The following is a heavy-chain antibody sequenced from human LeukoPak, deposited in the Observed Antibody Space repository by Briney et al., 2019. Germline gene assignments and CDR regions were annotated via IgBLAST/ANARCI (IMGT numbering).Heavy chain of an antibody. Sequence: ASVKVSCKASGGTFSSYAISWVRQAPGQGLEWMGGIIPIFGTANYAQKFQGRVTITTDESTSTAYMELSSLRSEDTAVYYCARGGRNDFWSGYYDYWGQGTLVTVSS. V-gene: IGHV1-69*05. CDR3: ARGGRNDFWSGYYDY. J-gene: IGHJ4*02. CDR2: IIPIFGTA. CDR1: GGTFSSYA. D-gene: IGHD3-3*01.